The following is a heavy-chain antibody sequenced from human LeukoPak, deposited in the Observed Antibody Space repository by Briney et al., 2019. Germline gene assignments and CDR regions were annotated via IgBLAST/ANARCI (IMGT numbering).Heavy chain of an antibody. CDR3: ARDRLSITMVRGVKYYYGMDV. CDR2: INPSGGST. D-gene: IGHD3-10*01. V-gene: IGHV1-46*01. Sequence: ASVKVSCKASGYTFTSYYMHWVRQAPGQGLEWMGIINPSGGSTSYAQEFQGRVTMTRDTSTSTVYMELSSLRSEDTAVYYCARDRLSITMVRGVKYYYGMDVWGQGTTVTVSS. CDR1: GYTFTSYY. J-gene: IGHJ6*02.